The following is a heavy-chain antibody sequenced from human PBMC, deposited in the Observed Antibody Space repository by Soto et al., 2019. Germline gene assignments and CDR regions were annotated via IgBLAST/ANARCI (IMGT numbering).Heavy chain of an antibody. D-gene: IGHD2-2*01. V-gene: IGHV3-23*01. CDR1: GFTFSNFA. J-gene: IGHJ6*03. Sequence: EVQVLESGGGSVQPGGSLRLSCAASGFTFSNFAMSWVRHAPGKGLEWVSEISGSTGTTYYADSVKGRFIISRDNSKNTLHLQMNSLRAEDTAVYYCAKDTSRSPYYMDVWGNGTMVTVSS. CDR2: ISGSTGTT. CDR3: AKDTSRSPYYMDV.